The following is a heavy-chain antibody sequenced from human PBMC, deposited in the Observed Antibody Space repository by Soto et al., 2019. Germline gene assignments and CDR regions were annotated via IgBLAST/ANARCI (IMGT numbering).Heavy chain of an antibody. V-gene: IGHV4-39*01. J-gene: IGHJ6*02. D-gene: IGHD3-3*01. CDR2: IYYSGST. Sequence: PSETLSLTCTVSGGSISSSSYYWGWIRQPPGKGLEWIGSIYYSGSTYYNPSLKSRVTISVDTSKNQFSLKLSSVTAADTAVYYCARRAPYYDFWSGYPHYYGMDVWGQGTTVTVS. CDR1: GGSISSSSYY. CDR3: ARRAPYYDFWSGYPHYYGMDV.